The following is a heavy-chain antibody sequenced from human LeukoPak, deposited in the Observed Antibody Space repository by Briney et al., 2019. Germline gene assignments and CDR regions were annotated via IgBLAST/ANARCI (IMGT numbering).Heavy chain of an antibody. D-gene: IGHD1-26*01. CDR1: GFTVSSNY. CDR2: IYSGGST. Sequence: GGSLRLSCAASGFTVSSNYMSWVRQAPGKGLEWVSVIYSGGSTYYADSVKGRFTISRDNSKNTLYLQMNSLRAEDTAVYYCAKSGVGAISFAHFDYWGQGTLVTVSS. V-gene: IGHV3-53*01. J-gene: IGHJ4*02. CDR3: AKSGVGAISFAHFDY.